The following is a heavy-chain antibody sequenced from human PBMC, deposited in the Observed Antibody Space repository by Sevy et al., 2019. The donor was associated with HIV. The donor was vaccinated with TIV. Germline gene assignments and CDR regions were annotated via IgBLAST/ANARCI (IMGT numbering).Heavy chain of an antibody. CDR2: ISSGSSYI. D-gene: IGHD2-21*01. J-gene: IGHJ6*02. Sequence: GGSLRLSCAASGFAFSAYNMNWFRQAPGEGLEWVSSISSGSSYIYYADSVRGRFIVSRDNADNSLYLQLTSLRAEDTAIYFCARDQSDSLYYHSVDVWGRRTTVTVSS. CDR1: GFAFSAYN. CDR3: ARDQSDSLYYHSVDV. V-gene: IGHV3-21*01.